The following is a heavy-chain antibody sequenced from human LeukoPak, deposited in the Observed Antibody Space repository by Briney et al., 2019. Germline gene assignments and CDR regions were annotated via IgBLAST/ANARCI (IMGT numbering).Heavy chain of an antibody. J-gene: IGHJ3*02. CDR1: GFTFSIYW. V-gene: IGHV3-7*03. CDR3: ARVKSYYYDSSGSHSAFDI. CDR2: IKQDGSER. D-gene: IGHD3-22*01. Sequence: GGSLRLSCAASGFTFSIYWMSWVRQAPGKGLEWVANIKQDGSERYYVDSVKSRFTLSRDNAKNSLYLQMNSLRAEDTAVYYCARVKSYYYDSSGSHSAFDIWGQGTMVTVSS.